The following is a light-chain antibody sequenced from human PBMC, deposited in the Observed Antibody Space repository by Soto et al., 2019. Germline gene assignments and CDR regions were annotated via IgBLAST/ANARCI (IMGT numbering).Light chain of an antibody. V-gene: IGLV2-14*01. CDR3: SSYTSSGAEV. Sequence: QSVLTQPASVSGSPGQSIAISCTGTSSDIGGYNYVSWYQQHPGKAPKLMIYDVNNWPSGVSDRFSGSKSGNTASLTISGLQAEDEADYYCSSYTSSGAEVFGTGTKVTVL. CDR2: DVN. J-gene: IGLJ1*01. CDR1: SSDIGGYNY.